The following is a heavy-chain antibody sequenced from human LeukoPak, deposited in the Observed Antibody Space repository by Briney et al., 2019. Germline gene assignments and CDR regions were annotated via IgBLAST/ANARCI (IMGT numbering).Heavy chain of an antibody. CDR1: GGSFSGYY. J-gene: IGHJ4*02. D-gene: IGHD2-2*01. Sequence: SETLSLTCAVYGGSFSGYYWSWIRQPPGKGLEWIGEINHSGSTNYNPSLKSRVTISVDTSKNQFSLKLSSVTAADTAVYYCARGQFPDIVVVPTLGNYFDYWGQGTLVTVSS. V-gene: IGHV4-34*01. CDR3: ARGQFPDIVVVPTLGNYFDY. CDR2: INHSGST.